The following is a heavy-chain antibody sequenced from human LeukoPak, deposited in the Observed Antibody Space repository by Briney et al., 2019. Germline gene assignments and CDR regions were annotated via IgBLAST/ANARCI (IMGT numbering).Heavy chain of an antibody. CDR1: GGSISSYY. J-gene: IGHJ1*01. CDR2: IYYSGST. Sequence: SETLSLTCTVSGGSISSYYWSWIRQPPGKGLEWIGYIYYSGSTSYNPSLKSRITISVDTSKNQFSLRLSSVTAADTAVYYCARRGSNPYFQYWGQGTLVTVSS. V-gene: IGHV4-59*08. D-gene: IGHD4-23*01. CDR3: ARRGSNPYFQY.